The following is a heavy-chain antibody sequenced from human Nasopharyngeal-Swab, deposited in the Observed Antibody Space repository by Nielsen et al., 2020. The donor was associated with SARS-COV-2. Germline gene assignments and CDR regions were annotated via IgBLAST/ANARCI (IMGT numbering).Heavy chain of an antibody. CDR3: ARGPLYSSSWWYGGRSDYFDY. CDR2: IRYDGSNK. Sequence: GESLKISCAASGFTFSSYGMHWVRQAPGKGLEWVAVIRYDGSNKYYVDSVKGRFTISRDNSKNTLYLQMNSLRAEDTAVYYCARGPLYSSSWWYGGRSDYFDYWGQGTLVTVSS. CDR1: GFTFSSYG. V-gene: IGHV3-33*01. D-gene: IGHD6-13*01. J-gene: IGHJ4*02.